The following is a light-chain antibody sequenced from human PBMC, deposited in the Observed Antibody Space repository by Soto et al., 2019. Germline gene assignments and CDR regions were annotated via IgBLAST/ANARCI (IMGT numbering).Light chain of an antibody. J-gene: IGKJ4*01. V-gene: IGKV1-27*01. CDR2: AAS. CDR3: QKYNSAPLT. CDR1: QGIGAY. Sequence: DIQMTQSPSSLSASLGDRVTITCRASQGIGAYLAWFQQKPGKVPRLLIYAASALQSGVPSRFSGGGSGTDFTLTINSLQPEDVATYYCQKYNSAPLTCGGGTKVEIK.